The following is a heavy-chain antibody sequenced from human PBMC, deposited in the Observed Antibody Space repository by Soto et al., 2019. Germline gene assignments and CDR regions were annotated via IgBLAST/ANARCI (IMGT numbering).Heavy chain of an antibody. CDR3: AGIGEDVYYGMDV. CDR2: IYSRGDT. Sequence: QVQLQESGPGLVKPSETLSLTCSVSGGSMRSYYWNWLRQPAGKGLEWIGRIYSRGDTNYNPSVKSRVTRSVDTSKNEFSLRLNSVTAADTAVYYCAGIGEDVYYGMDVWGQGTTVTVSS. J-gene: IGHJ6*02. V-gene: IGHV4-4*07. CDR1: GGSMRSYY. D-gene: IGHD2-21*01.